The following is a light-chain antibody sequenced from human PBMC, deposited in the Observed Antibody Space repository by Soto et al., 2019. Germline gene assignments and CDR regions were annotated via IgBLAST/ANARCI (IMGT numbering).Light chain of an antibody. V-gene: IGKV3-20*01. J-gene: IGKJ5*01. CDR3: QQYGSSLIT. Sequence: EIVLTQSPGTLSLSPGDRATLSCRASQSVSSSYLAWYQQKPGQAPRLLIYGASNRATGIPDRFSGSGSGTDFTLTISRLEPEDFALYYCQQYGSSLITFGQGTRLVIK. CDR1: QSVSSSY. CDR2: GAS.